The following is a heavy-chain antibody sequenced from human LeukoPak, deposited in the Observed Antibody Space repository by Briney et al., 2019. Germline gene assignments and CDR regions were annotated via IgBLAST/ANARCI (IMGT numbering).Heavy chain of an antibody. Sequence: SQTLSLTCSVSGGSISSGDYYWSWIRQPPGKGLEWIGYIYYSGSTYYNPSLKSRVTISVDTSKNQFSLKLSSVTAADTAVYYCARGLGYCSSTSCYTFRYRGQGTLVTVSS. CDR3: ARGLGYCSSTSCYTFRY. V-gene: IGHV4-30-4*08. CDR2: IYYSGST. D-gene: IGHD2-2*02. J-gene: IGHJ4*02. CDR1: GGSISSGDYY.